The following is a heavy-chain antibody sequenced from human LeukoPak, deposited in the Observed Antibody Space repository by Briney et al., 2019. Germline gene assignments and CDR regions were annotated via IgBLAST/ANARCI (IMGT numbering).Heavy chain of an antibody. CDR1: GDTFSSGGYY. Sequence: SQTLYLTCTVSGDTFSSGGYYWSWIRQHPGKGLKWIGYTNYSGSTYYNQSLRRLVIISVATSKNQFTLMLSPVTAAGTAVYYCARDQASALGYCSGGSCYYYYYGMDVWGKGTAVTVSS. CDR2: TNYSGST. D-gene: IGHD2-15*01. CDR3: ARDQASALGYCSGGSCYYYYYGMDV. V-gene: IGHV4-31*01. J-gene: IGHJ6*04.